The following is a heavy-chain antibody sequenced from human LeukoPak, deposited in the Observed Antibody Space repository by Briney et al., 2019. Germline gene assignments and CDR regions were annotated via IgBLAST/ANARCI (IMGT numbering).Heavy chain of an antibody. CDR2: IYYSGST. V-gene: IGHV4-31*03. Sequence: PSETLSLTCTVSGGSISSGGYYWSWIRQHPGKGLEWIGYIYYSGSTYYNPSLKSRVTISVDTSKNQFSLNLRSVTAADTAVYFCARGGRSAFDIWGPGTKVIVSS. CDR1: GGSISSGGYY. CDR3: ARGGRSAFDI. J-gene: IGHJ3*02.